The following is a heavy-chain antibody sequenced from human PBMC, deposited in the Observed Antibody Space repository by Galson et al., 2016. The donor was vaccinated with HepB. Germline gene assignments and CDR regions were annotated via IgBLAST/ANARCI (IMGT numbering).Heavy chain of an antibody. CDR1: GFTVSSNY. CDR2: IYTGGST. CDR3: ARGGGALSQDYFDY. V-gene: IGHV3-53*01. J-gene: IGHJ4*02. D-gene: IGHD3-16*01. Sequence: SLRLSCAASGFTVSSNYMSWVRQAPGKGLEWVSVIYTGGSTYYGDSVKGRFTISRDNSKNTLYLQMNSLRAEDTAVYYCARGGGALSQDYFDYWGQGTLVTVSS.